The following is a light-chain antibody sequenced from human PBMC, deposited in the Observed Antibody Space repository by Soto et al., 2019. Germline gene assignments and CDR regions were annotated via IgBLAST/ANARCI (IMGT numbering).Light chain of an antibody. V-gene: IGKV4-1*01. Sequence: VVMTQSPDSLAVSLGERATINCKSSQSVLSSSNNKNYLAWYQQKPGQPPKLLIYWASTRESGVPDRFSGSGSGTDFTLTISSLQAEDVAIYYCQQYYDTPSTFGQGTKVDIK. CDR3: QQYYDTPST. CDR1: QSVLSSSNNKNY. J-gene: IGKJ1*01. CDR2: WAS.